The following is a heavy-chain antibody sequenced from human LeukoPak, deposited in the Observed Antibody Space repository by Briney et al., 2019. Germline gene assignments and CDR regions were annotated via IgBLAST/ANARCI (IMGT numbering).Heavy chain of an antibody. Sequence: GASVKVSCKASGYTFTSYGISWVRQAPGQGLEWMGWISAYNGNTNYAQKLQGRVTMTTDTSTSTAYMELRSLRSDDTAVYYCARDRQPLSTVTRVFDYWGQGTLVTVSS. CDR2: ISAYNGNT. D-gene: IGHD4-17*01. CDR3: ARDRQPLSTVTRVFDY. CDR1: GYTFTSYG. J-gene: IGHJ4*02. V-gene: IGHV1-18*01.